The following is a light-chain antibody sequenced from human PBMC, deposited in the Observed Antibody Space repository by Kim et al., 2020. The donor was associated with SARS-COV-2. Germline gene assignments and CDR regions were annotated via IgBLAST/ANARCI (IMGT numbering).Light chain of an antibody. CDR3: QQYGTSPGWT. J-gene: IGKJ1*01. CDR2: GTS. V-gene: IGKV3-20*01. Sequence: PGEGATLSCRASQIVDSRYLAWYQQKPGQAPRLLIYGTSTRATGIPDRFTGGGSGTDFTLTINTLEPDDFAMYYCQQYGTSPGWTFGQGTKVDIK. CDR1: QIVDSRY.